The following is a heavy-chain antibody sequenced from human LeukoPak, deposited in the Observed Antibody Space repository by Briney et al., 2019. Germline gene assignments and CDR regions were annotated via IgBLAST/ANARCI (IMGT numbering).Heavy chain of an antibody. D-gene: IGHD2-15*01. CDR3: AREFHCSGGTCYIDCYYYAMDV. Sequence: GGSLRLSCAASGFTFSSYWMSWVRQAPGKGLEWVANIKQDGSERYYVDSVKGRFTTSRDNAKNSVYLQMNSLRVEDTAVYYCAREFHCSGGTCYIDCYYYAMDVWGKGTTVTVSS. CDR2: IKQDGSER. CDR1: GFTFSSYW. V-gene: IGHV3-7*03. J-gene: IGHJ6*04.